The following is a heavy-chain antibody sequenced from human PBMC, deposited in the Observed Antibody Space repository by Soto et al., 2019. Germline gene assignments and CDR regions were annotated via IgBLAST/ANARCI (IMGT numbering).Heavy chain of an antibody. V-gene: IGHV1-3*01. D-gene: IGHD4-17*01. J-gene: IGHJ5*02. CDR2: INAGNGNT. CDR1: GYIFTSYV. CDR3: ARVATTLTTPWFDP. Sequence: ASVKVSCKASGYIFTSYVMEWVRQAPGQRLEWMGWINAGNGNTKYSQKFQGRVTITRDTSANTAYMELSSLGSEDTAVYYCARVATTLTTPWFDPWGQGTLVTVSS.